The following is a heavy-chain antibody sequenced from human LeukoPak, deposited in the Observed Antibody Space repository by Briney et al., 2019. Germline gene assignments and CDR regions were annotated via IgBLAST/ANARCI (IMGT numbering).Heavy chain of an antibody. D-gene: IGHD1-7*01. CDR2: IKQDGSEK. J-gene: IGHJ5*02. V-gene: IGHV3-7*01. CDR1: GFTFSSYW. Sequence: GGSLRLSCAASGFTFSSYWMSWVRQAPGKGLEWVANIKQDGSEKYYVDSVKGRFTISRDNAKNSLYLQMNSLRAEDTAVYYCARELELHLYNWFDPWGQGTLVTVSS. CDR3: ARELELHLYNWFDP.